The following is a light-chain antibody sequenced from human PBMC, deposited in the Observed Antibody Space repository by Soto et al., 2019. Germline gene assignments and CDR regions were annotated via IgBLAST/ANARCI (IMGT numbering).Light chain of an antibody. Sequence: QSVLTQPPSVSGAPGQRVTISCTGSSSNIGAGYDVHWYQQLPGTAPKLLIYGNSNRPSGVPDRFSGSKSGTSASLAITGXXXXXXXDYXCQSYDSSLREVFGGGTQL. CDR1: SSNIGAGYD. CDR2: GNS. J-gene: IGLJ2*01. CDR3: QSYDSSLREV. V-gene: IGLV1-40*01.